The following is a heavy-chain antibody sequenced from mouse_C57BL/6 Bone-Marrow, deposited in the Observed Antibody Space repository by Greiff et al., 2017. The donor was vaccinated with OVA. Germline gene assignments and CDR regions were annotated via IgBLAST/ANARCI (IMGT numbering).Heavy chain of an antibody. D-gene: IGHD1-1*01. J-gene: IGHJ2*01. CDR3: ARGNYYGSSLYAMDY. V-gene: IGHV1-50*01. Sequence: QVQLQQPGAELVKPGASVKLSCKASGYTFTSYWMQWVKQRPGQGLEWIGEIDPSDSYTNYNQKFKGKATLTVDTSSSTAYMQLSSLTSEDSAVYYCARGNYYGSSLYAMDYWGQGTTLTVSA. CDR1: GYTFTSYW. CDR2: IDPSDSYT.